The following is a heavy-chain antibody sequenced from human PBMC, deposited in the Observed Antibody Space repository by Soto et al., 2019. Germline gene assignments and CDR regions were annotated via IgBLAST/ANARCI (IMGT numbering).Heavy chain of an antibody. D-gene: IGHD4-4*01. V-gene: IGHV3-30*03. J-gene: IGHJ4*02. CDR2: ISYDGSNK. CDR1: GFTFSSYG. Sequence: QVQLVESGGGVVQPGRSLRLSCAASGFTFSSYGMHWVRQAPGKGLEWVAVISYDGSNKYYADSVKGRFTISRDNSKNTLYLQMNSLRAEDTAVYYCARPLTTPLNWGQGTLVTVSS. CDR3: ARPLTTPLN.